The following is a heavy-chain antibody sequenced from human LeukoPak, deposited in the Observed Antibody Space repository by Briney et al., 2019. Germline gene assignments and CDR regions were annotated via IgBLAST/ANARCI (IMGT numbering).Heavy chain of an antibody. D-gene: IGHD6-13*01. CDR1: GGSISDYH. CDR3: ARCPAAAATDY. CDR2: IYYSGST. Sequence: SETLSLTCTVSGGSISDYHWSWIRQPPGKGLEWIGYIYYSGSTKYNPSLKSRVTISVDTSKNQFSLKLSSVTAADTAVYYCARCPAAAATDYWGQGTLVTVSS. V-gene: IGHV4-59*01. J-gene: IGHJ4*02.